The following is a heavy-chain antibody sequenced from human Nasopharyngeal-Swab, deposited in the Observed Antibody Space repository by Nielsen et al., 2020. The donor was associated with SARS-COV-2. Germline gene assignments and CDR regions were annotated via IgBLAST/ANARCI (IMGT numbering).Heavy chain of an antibody. Sequence: SETLSLTCTVSGGSISSSSYYWSWIRQPPGKGLEWIGEINHSGSTNYNPSLKSRVTISVDTSKNQFSLKLSSVTAADTAVYYCARGAPTHRYDSSGYPKTPRQRSFDYWGQGTLVTVSS. CDR2: INHSGST. CDR1: GGSISSSSYY. D-gene: IGHD3-22*01. CDR3: ARGAPTHRYDSSGYPKTPRQRSFDY. J-gene: IGHJ4*02. V-gene: IGHV4-39*07.